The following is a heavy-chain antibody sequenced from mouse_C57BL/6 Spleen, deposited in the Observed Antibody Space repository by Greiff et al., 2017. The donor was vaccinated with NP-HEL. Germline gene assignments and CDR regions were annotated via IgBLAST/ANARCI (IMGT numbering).Heavy chain of an antibody. D-gene: IGHD1-1*01. V-gene: IGHV1-39*01. CDR2: INPNYGTT. Sequence: EVQLQESGPELVKPGASVKISCKASGYSFTDYNMNWVKQSNGKSLEWIGVINPNYGTTSYNQKFKGKATLTVDKSSSTAYMQLNSLTAEDSAVCCCARRGVATDYFDYWGKGTTLTVAS. CDR1: GYSFTDYN. J-gene: IGHJ2*01. CDR3: ARRGVATDYFDY.